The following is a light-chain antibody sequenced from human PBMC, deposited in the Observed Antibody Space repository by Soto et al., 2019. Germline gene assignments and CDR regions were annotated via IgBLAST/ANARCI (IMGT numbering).Light chain of an antibody. CDR3: LQYHNLCG. Sequence: VLTQSPATLSVSPGERVTLSCRASQSVDISVAWYQQKPGQAPRLLIYGASTRATDMPGTFSGRGSGTEFTLTISSLQSEDFTVYSCLQYHNLCGFGHGTKVDIK. CDR1: QSVDIS. V-gene: IGKV3-15*01. CDR2: GAS. J-gene: IGKJ1*01.